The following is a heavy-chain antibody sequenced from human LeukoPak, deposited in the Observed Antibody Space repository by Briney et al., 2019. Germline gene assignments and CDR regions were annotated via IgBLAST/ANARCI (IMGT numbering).Heavy chain of an antibody. CDR1: GFTVSSNY. Sequence: GGSLRLSCAASGFTVSSNYVSWVRQAPGKGLEWVSVIFSGGTTYYADSVKDRFTISRDNSKNTLYLQMNSLRAEDTAMYYCARDLPIRGAGIAAAGSRRYFDYWGQGTLVTVSS. CDR3: ARDLPIRGAGIAAAGSRRYFDY. CDR2: IFSGGTT. J-gene: IGHJ4*02. V-gene: IGHV3-53*01. D-gene: IGHD6-13*01.